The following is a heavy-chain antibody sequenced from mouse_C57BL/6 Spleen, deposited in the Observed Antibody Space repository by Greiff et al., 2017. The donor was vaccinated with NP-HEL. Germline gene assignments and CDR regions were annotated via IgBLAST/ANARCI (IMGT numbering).Heavy chain of an antibody. J-gene: IGHJ3*01. CDR2: ISDGGSYT. CDR3: ARDLTTVAPGFAY. CDR1: GFTFSSYA. Sequence: EVMLMESGGGLVKPGGSLKLSCAASGFTFSSYAMSWVRQTPEKRLEWVATISDGGSYTYYPDNVKGRFTISRDNAKNNLYLQMSHLKSEDTAMYYCARDLTTVAPGFAYWGQGTLVTVSA. V-gene: IGHV5-4*01. D-gene: IGHD1-1*01.